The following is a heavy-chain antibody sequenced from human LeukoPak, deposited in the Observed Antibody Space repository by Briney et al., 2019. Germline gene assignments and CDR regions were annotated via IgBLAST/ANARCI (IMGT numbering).Heavy chain of an antibody. J-gene: IGHJ4*02. CDR1: GFTFSSYS. CDR2: ISSSSSTT. CDR3: ARDYGDYGEYFDY. D-gene: IGHD4-17*01. V-gene: IGHV3-48*02. Sequence: GGSLRLSCAASGFTFSSYSKNWVRQAPGKGLEWVSYISSSSSTTYYADSVKGRFTISRDNAKNSVFLQMNILRDEDTAVYYCARDYGDYGEYFDYWGQGTLVTVSS.